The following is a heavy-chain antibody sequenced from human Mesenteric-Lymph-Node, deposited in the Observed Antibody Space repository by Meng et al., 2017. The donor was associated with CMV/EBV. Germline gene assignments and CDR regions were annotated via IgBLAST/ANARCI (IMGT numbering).Heavy chain of an antibody. CDR2: ISSSSSYI. V-gene: IGHV3-21*01. Sequence: GGSLRLSCAASGFTFSSYSMNWVRQAPGKGLEWVSSISSSSSYIYYADSVKGRFTISRDNAKNSLYLQMNSLRAEDTAVYHCARDGDSSSPTNWGQGTLVTVSS. J-gene: IGHJ4*02. D-gene: IGHD6-6*01. CDR3: ARDGDSSSPTN. CDR1: GFTFSSYS.